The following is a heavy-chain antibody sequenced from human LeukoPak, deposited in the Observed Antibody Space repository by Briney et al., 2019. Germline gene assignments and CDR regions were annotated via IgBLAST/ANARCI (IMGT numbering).Heavy chain of an antibody. CDR2: IYSDGST. CDR3: ARATLDN. Sequence: GGPLRLSCAASGFSVSSNYITWVRQAPGKGLEWVSVIYSDGSTKYADSVKARFTISRDNSKNTVYLQMNRLRVEDTALYYCARATLDNWGQGTLVTVSS. V-gene: IGHV3-53*01. CDR1: GFSVSSNY. J-gene: IGHJ4*02.